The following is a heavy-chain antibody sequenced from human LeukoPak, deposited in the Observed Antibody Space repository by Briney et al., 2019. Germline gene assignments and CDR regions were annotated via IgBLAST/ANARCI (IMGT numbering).Heavy chain of an antibody. V-gene: IGHV3-23*01. D-gene: IGHD5-24*01. J-gene: IGHJ4*02. CDR1: GFTFSSYA. CDR2: ISGSGGST. CDR3: AKVKDGDSSLPSDY. Sequence: PGGSLRLSCAASGFTFSSYAMSWVRQAPGKGLEWVSAISGSGGSTYYADSVKGRFTISRDNSKNTLYLQMNSLRAEDTAVYYCAKVKDGDSSLPSDYWGQGTLVTVSS.